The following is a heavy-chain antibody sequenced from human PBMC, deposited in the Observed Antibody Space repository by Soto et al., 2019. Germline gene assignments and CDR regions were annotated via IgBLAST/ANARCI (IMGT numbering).Heavy chain of an antibody. CDR2: TYYRSKWYN. D-gene: IGHD6-13*01. V-gene: IGHV6-1*01. CDR1: GDSVSSNSAA. J-gene: IGHJ4*02. CDR3: ARRTSSSWSNLYYFDY. Sequence: QSQTLSLTCAISGDSVSSNSAAWNWIRQSPSRGLEWLGRTYYRSKWYNDYAVSVKSRITINPDTSKNQFSLQLNSVTPEDTAVYYCARRTSSSWSNLYYFDYWGQGTLVTVSS.